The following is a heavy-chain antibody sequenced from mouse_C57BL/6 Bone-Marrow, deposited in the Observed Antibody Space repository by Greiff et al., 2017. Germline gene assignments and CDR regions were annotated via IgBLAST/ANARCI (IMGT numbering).Heavy chain of an antibody. J-gene: IGHJ4*01. CDR2: INPNYGTT. CDR3: ASGYDYDYAMDY. V-gene: IGHV1-39*01. Sequence: EVQLQQSGPELVKPGASVKISCKASGYSFTDYNMNWVKQSTGQSLEWIGVINPNYGTTSYNQKFKGKATLTVDQSSSTAYMQLNSLTSEDSAVYYCASGYDYDYAMDYWGQGTSVTVSS. D-gene: IGHD2-4*01. CDR1: GYSFTDYN.